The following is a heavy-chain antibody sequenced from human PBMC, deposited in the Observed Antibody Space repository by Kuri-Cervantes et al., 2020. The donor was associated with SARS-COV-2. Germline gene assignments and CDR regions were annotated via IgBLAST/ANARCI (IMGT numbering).Heavy chain of an antibody. CDR2: ISYDGSNK. CDR1: GFTFSSYA. CDR3: ARGPQVRGTTLGYYYYYYMDV. Sequence: SCAASGFTFSSYAMHWVRQAPGKGLEWVAVISYDGSNKYYADSVKGRFTISRDNSKNTLYLQMNSLRAEDTAVYYCARGPQVRGTTLGYYYYYYMDVWGKGTTVTVSS. D-gene: IGHD1-1*01. J-gene: IGHJ6*03. V-gene: IGHV3-30-3*01.